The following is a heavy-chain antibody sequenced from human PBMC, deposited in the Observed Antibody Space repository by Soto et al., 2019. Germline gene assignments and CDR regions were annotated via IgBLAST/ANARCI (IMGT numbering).Heavy chain of an antibody. CDR2: IYYSGSP. CDR1: GGSISSSGYY. CDR3: PRHAPTFSTGWYEFDY. Sequence: QLQLQESGPGLVKPSETLSLTCSVSGGSISSSGYYWGWIHQPPGKGLEWLGSIYYSGSPYYNPSLQCRVTISVDTSKSHFSLKLSSVTAADPAVYYCPRHAPTFSTGWYEFDYWGWGTRVTGSS. D-gene: IGHD6-19*01. V-gene: IGHV4-39*01. J-gene: IGHJ4*02.